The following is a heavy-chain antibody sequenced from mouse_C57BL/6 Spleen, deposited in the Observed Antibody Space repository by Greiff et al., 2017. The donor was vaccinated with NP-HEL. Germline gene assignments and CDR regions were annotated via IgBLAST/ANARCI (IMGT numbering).Heavy chain of an antibody. CDR3: ARGMITTVVSDY. D-gene: IGHD1-1*01. CDR2: IYPGDGDT. V-gene: IGHV1-80*01. J-gene: IGHJ2*01. CDR1: GYAFSSYW. Sequence: QVQLKQSGAELVKPGASVKISCKASGYAFSSYWMNWVKQRPGKGLEWIGQIYPGDGDTNYNGKFKGKATLTADKSSSTAYMQLSSLTSEDSAVYCCARGMITTVVSDYWGQGTTLTVSS.